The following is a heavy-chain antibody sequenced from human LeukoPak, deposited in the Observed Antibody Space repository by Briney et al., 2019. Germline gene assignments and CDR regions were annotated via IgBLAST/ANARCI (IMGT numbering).Heavy chain of an antibody. J-gene: IGHJ4*02. CDR3: ARDRLTGVAGMSDY. CDR2: ISTSSSYI. V-gene: IGHV3-21*04. CDR1: GFSFSSYS. Sequence: GGSLRLSCAASGFSFSSYSMNWVRRAPGKGLEWVSSISTSSSYIYYADSVKGRFTISRDNAKNSPYLQMNSLRAEDTAVYYCARDRLTGVAGMSDYWGQGTQVTVSS. D-gene: IGHD6-19*01.